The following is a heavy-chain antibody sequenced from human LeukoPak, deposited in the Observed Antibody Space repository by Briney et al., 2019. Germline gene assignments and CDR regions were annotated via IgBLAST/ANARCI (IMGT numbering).Heavy chain of an antibody. D-gene: IGHD6-19*01. Sequence: GGSLRLSCAASGFTLSSYGMHWVRQAPGKGLEWVAVISYDGSNKYYADSVKGRFTISRDNSKNTLYLQMNSLRAEDTAVYYCARRYSSGWSDAFDIWGQGTMVTVSS. CDR2: ISYDGSNK. CDR3: ARRYSSGWSDAFDI. V-gene: IGHV3-30*03. J-gene: IGHJ3*02. CDR1: GFTLSSYG.